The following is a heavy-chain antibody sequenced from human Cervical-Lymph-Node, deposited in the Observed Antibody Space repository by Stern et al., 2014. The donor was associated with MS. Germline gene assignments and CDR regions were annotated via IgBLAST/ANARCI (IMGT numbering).Heavy chain of an antibody. CDR2: IYPDDSET. J-gene: IGHJ4*02. CDR1: GYSFTIYY. Sequence: VQLGQSGAEVKKPGESLKISCKLSGYSFTIYYIAWVRQMPGKGLEWMGIIYPDDSETTYSPSCQGQVTIPADKSITTAYLQWSSLRASDPAMYYCARHVQGFDYWGQGTLVTVSS. CDR3: ARHVQGFDY. V-gene: IGHV5-51*01.